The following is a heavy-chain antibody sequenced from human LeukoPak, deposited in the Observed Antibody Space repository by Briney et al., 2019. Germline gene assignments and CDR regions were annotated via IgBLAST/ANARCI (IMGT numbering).Heavy chain of an antibody. D-gene: IGHD6-6*01. CDR1: GFTFSSCG. CDR3: AKVEGLVFDY. V-gene: IGHV3-30*02. J-gene: IGHJ4*02. CDR2: IRYDGSNK. Sequence: GGSLRLSCAASGFTFSSCGMHWVRQAPGKGLEWVAFIRYDGSNKYYADSVKGRFTISRDNSKNTLYLQMNSLRAEDTAVYYCAKVEGLVFDYWGQGTLVTVSS.